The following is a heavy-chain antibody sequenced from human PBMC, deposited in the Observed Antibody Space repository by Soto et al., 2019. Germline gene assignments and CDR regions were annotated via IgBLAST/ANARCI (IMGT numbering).Heavy chain of an antibody. CDR3: ARDFCSGGSCYFDY. V-gene: IGHV3-7*03. CDR1: GFSFSSYW. J-gene: IGHJ4*02. D-gene: IGHD2-15*01. Sequence: PGRSLRLSCAAAGFSFSSYWMSWVRQAPGKGLEWVANIKQDGSEKYYVDSVKGRFTISRDNAKNSLYLQMNSLRAEDTAVYYCARDFCSGGSCYFDYWGQGTLVTVSS. CDR2: IKQDGSEK.